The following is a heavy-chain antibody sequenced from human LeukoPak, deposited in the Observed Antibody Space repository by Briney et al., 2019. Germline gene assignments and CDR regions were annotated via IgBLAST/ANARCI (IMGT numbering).Heavy chain of an antibody. J-gene: IGHJ4*02. CDR1: GFTFSSYE. CDR2: IYSDNT. D-gene: IGHD4/OR15-4a*01. Sequence: GGSLRLSCAASGFTFSSYEMNWVRQAPGKGLEWVSFIYSDNTHYSDSVKGRFTISRDNSKNTLYLQMNSLRAEDTAVYYCARRAGAYSHPYDYWGQGTLVTVSS. V-gene: IGHV3-53*01. CDR3: ARRAGAYSHPYDY.